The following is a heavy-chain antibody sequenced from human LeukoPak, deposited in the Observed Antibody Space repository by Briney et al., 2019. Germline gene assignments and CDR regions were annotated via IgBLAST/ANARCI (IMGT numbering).Heavy chain of an antibody. D-gene: IGHD3-3*01. CDR1: GFTFSSYS. J-gene: IGHJ6*03. CDR3: ARDLQNTIFGVVIRYYMDV. V-gene: IGHV3-21*01. Sequence: PGGSLRLSCAASGFTFSSYSMNWVRQAPGKGVEWVSSISSSSYIYYADSVKGRFTISRDNAKNSLYLQMNSLRAEDTAVYYCARDLQNTIFGVVIRYYMDVWGKGTTVTVSS. CDR2: ISSSSYI.